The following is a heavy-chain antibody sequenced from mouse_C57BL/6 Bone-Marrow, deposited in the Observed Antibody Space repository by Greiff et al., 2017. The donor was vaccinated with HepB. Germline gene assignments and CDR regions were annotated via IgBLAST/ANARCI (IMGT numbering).Heavy chain of an antibody. CDR3: AREDDGNYVAY. J-gene: IGHJ3*01. Sequence: VESEGGLVQPGSSMKLSCTASGFTFSDYYMAWVRQVPEKGLEWVANINYDGSSTYYLDSLKSRFIISRDNAKNILYLQMSSLKSEDTATYYCAREDDGNYVAYWGQGTLVTVSA. CDR2: INYDGSST. CDR1: GFTFSDYY. D-gene: IGHD2-3*01. V-gene: IGHV5-16*01.